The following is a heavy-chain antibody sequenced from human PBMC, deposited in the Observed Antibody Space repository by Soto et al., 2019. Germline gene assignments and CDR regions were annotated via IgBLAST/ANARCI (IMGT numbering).Heavy chain of an antibody. J-gene: IGHJ4*02. CDR3: TTGPRLRLGELSKNLTRFDY. CDR2: IKSKTDGGTT. Sequence: PGGSLRLSCAASGFTFSGSAMHWVRQASGKGLEWVGRIKSKTDGGTTDYAAPVKDRFTISRDDSKNTLYLQMNSLKTEDTAVYYCTTGPRLRLGELSKNLTRFDYWGQGTLVTVSS. V-gene: IGHV3-15*07. CDR1: GFTFSGSA. D-gene: IGHD3-16*02.